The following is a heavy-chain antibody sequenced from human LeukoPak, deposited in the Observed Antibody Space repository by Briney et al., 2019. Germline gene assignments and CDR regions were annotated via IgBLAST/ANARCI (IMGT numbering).Heavy chain of an antibody. CDR1: SGSFSGYY. CDR2: FNHNWGA. J-gene: IGHJ4*02. D-gene: IGHD3-10*01. CDR3: AASLWFGIYPDY. V-gene: IGHV4-34*01. Sequence: SETLSLTCAVYSGSFSGYYWTWFRQPPGKGLEWIGEFNHNWGAKYNPSLKSRVTISVDTSKNHLSLSLNSVTTADTAVYYCAASLWFGIYPDYWGQGSLVTVSS.